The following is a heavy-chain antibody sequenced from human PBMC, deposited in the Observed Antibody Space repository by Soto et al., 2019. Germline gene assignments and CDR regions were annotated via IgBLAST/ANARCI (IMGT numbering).Heavy chain of an antibody. CDR1: GYAFTTYY. D-gene: IGHD6-25*01. Sequence: ASVKVSCKASGYAFTTYYLHWVRQAPGQGLEWMGFINPSGGSTSYSRKLQGRVTMTRDTSTSTVYVELSNLRSEDTTVYYCARNRASGLDIWGQGTMVTVSS. V-gene: IGHV1-46*01. J-gene: IGHJ3*02. CDR3: ARNRASGLDI. CDR2: INPSGGST.